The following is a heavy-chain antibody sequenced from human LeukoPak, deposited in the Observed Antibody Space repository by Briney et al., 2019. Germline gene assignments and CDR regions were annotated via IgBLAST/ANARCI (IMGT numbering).Heavy chain of an antibody. V-gene: IGHV3-48*03. CDR3: AGDRYCSTTSCDDGHFDY. J-gene: IGHJ4*02. CDR1: GFTFSSYE. D-gene: IGHD2-2*01. Sequence: GGTLRLSCVASGFTFSSYEMNWVRKAPGKGLEWVSYISRCGSTIYYDDPVNNRFTISRDNAKKSMFLQMNSLRAEDTAVYYCAGDRYCSTTSCDDGHFDYWGQGTLVTVSS. CDR2: ISRCGSTI.